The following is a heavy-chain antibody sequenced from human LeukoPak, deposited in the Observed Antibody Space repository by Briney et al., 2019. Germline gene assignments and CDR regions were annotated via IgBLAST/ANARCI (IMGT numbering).Heavy chain of an antibody. V-gene: IGHV3-66*01. CDR1: GFTVSSNY. CDR3: ARGDAQVVTRQGTLFESGPKLDY. Sequence: PGGSLRLSCAASGFTVSSNYMSWVRQAPGKGLEWVSVIYSGGSTYYADSVKGRFAISRDNSKNTLYLQMNSLRAEDTAVYYCARGDAQVVTRQGTLFESGPKLDYWGQGTLVTVSS. D-gene: IGHD4-23*01. CDR2: IYSGGST. J-gene: IGHJ4*02.